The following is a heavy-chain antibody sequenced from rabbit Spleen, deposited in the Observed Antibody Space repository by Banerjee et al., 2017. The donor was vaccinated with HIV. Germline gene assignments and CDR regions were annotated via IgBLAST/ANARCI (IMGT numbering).Heavy chain of an antibody. CDR1: GFSFNSGYD. CDR2: AYAGSSGST. J-gene: IGHJ6*01. D-gene: IGHD8-1*01. Sequence: QSLEESGGGLVKPGASLTLTCKASGFSFNSGYDMCRVRQAPGKGLERVACAYAGSSGSTYSATWAKGRFTVSKTSSTTVTLQMPSLTAADTASYFCARDAGTSFSTYGMDLWARAPSSPS. CDR3: ARDAGTSFSTYGMDL. V-gene: IGHV1S40*01.